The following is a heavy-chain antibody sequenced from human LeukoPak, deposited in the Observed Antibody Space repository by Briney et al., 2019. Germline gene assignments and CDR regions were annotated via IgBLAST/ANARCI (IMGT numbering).Heavy chain of an antibody. Sequence: ASVKVSCKASGYTFTSYGTSWVRQAPGQGFEWMGWISAYNGNTNYAQKLQGRVTMTTDTSTSTAYMELRSLRSDDTAVYYCARDPFYGGNVRGPEVWGQGTLVTVSS. CDR1: GYTFTSYG. J-gene: IGHJ4*02. CDR3: ARDPFYGGNVRGPEV. V-gene: IGHV1-18*01. CDR2: ISAYNGNT. D-gene: IGHD4-23*01.